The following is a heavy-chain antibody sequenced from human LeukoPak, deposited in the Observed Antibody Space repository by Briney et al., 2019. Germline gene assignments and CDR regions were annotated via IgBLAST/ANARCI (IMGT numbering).Heavy chain of an antibody. CDR2: MQNDGRIK. V-gene: IGHV3-30*02. CDR3: AKDTLYSSDDENY. D-gene: IGHD2-21*01. J-gene: IGHJ4*02. CDR1: EFTFSRYG. Sequence: GGSLRLSCAASEFTFSRYGMHWVRQAPAKGLEWVAFMQNDGRIKHYADSVKGRFTISRDNSKNTLLLQMNSLRAEDTALYYCAKDTLYSSDDENYWGQGTLVTVSS.